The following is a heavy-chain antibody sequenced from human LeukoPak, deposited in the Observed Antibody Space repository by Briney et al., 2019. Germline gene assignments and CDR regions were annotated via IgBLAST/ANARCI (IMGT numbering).Heavy chain of an antibody. J-gene: IGHJ1*01. CDR3: AKDGPWKWLVISHPRGLYFQH. CDR2: INPSGGST. V-gene: IGHV1-46*01. D-gene: IGHD6-19*01. CDR1: GYTFTSYY. Sequence: ASVKVSCKASGYTFTSYYMHWVRQAPGQGLEWMGIINPSGGSTSYAQKFQGRVTMTRDTSTSTVYMELSSLRSEDTAVYYCAKDGPWKWLVISHPRGLYFQHWGQGTLVTVSS.